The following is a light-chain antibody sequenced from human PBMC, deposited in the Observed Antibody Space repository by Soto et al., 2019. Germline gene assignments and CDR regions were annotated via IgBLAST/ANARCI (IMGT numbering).Light chain of an antibody. CDR1: QSVSSNF. CDR2: GAS. Sequence: EIVLTQSPGTLSLSPGERATLSCRASQSVSSNFLAWYQQKPGQAPRLLIYGASSRATGIPDRFSGSGSGTDFTLTISRLEPEDFVVYYFQQYGSSPWTFGQGTKVEIK. J-gene: IGKJ1*01. CDR3: QQYGSSPWT. V-gene: IGKV3-20*01.